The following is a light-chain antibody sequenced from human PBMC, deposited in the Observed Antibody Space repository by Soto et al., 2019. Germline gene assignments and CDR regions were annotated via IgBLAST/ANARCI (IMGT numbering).Light chain of an antibody. CDR2: DVS. Sequence: QSALTQPPSASGSPGQSVTISCTGTSSDVGAYIYVSWYQHHPGKAPKVIIYDVSKRPSGVPDRCSGSKSGNTDSLTVSGVQAEVEADYCCASYAGSNNLVFGGGTKLTVL. CDR3: ASYAGSNNLV. CDR1: SSDVGAYIY. V-gene: IGLV2-8*01. J-gene: IGLJ3*02.